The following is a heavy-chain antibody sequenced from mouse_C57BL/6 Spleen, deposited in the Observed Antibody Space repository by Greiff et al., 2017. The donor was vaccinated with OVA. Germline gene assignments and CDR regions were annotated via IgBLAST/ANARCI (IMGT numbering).Heavy chain of an antibody. J-gene: IGHJ4*01. CDR2: ISSDSNTI. Sequence: EVQLVESGGGLVKPGGSLKLSCAASGFTFSDYGMHWVRQAPEQGLEWVAYISSDSNTIYYADTVKGRFTISRDNAKNTLCLQMTSLTAEDTAMYYCARYYAMDYWGQGTSVTVSS. CDR3: ARYYAMDY. CDR1: GFTFSDYG. V-gene: IGHV5-17*01.